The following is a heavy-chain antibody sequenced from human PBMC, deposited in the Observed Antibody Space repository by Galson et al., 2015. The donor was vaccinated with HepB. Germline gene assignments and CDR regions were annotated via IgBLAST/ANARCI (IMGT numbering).Heavy chain of an antibody. CDR2: ISYDGSDK. J-gene: IGHJ6*02. D-gene: IGHD1-20*01. CDR1: GFAFNTYG. V-gene: IGHV3-30*03. CDR3: ARGMGTRYNWNPRGYFYGLDV. Sequence: SLRLSCAASGFAFNTYGVHWVRQAPGKGLEWVAVISYDGSDKYYSDSVKGRFTISRDNSKNTLYLQMNSLRAEDTAVYYCARGMGTRYNWNPRGYFYGLDVWGHGTTVTVSS.